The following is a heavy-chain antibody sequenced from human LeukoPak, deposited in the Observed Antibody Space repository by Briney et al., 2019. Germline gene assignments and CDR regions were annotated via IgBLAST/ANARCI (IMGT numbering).Heavy chain of an antibody. CDR1: GGSISSSSYY. J-gene: IGHJ4*02. D-gene: IGHD3-22*01. CDR3: ARDLNYDSSGGFDY. V-gene: IGHV4-31*03. Sequence: PSETLSLTCTVSGGSISSSSYYWGWIRQPPGKGLEWVGYIYYSGSTYYNPSLKSRVTISVDTSKNQFSLKLSSVTAADTAVYYCARDLNYDSSGGFDYWGQGTLVTVSS. CDR2: IYYSGST.